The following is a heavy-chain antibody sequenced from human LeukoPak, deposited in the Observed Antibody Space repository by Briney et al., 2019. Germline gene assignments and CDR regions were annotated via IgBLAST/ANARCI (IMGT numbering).Heavy chain of an antibody. J-gene: IGHJ3*02. CDR1: GFTFDDYA. Sequence: GGSLRLSCAASGFTFDDYAMHWVRQAPGKGLEWVSGISWNSGSIGYADSVKGRFTISRDNGKNSLFLQMNSLRVEDTAVYYCARDGRHYYGSGNYYSKDAFDIWGQGTMVTVSS. V-gene: IGHV3-9*01. CDR2: ISWNSGSI. CDR3: ARDGRHYYGSGNYYSKDAFDI. D-gene: IGHD3-10*01.